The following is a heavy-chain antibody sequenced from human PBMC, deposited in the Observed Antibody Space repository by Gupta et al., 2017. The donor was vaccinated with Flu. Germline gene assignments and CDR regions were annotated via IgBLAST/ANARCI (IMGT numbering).Heavy chain of an antibody. Sequence: QVQLVQSGAEVKKPGASVKVSCKASGYTFTSYAMHWVRQAPGQRLEWMGWINAGNGNTKYSQKFQGRVTITRDTSASTAYMELSSLRSEDTAVYYCARDQGGIIDYYFDYWGQGTLVTVSS. CDR3: ARDQGGIIDYYFDY. CDR1: GYTFTSYA. V-gene: IGHV1-3*01. D-gene: IGHD3-16*01. J-gene: IGHJ4*02. CDR2: INAGNGNT.